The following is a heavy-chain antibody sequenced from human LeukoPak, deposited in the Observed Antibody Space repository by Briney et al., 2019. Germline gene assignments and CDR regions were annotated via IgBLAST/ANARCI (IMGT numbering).Heavy chain of an antibody. CDR2: ISGSGGST. CDR1: GFTFSSYA. J-gene: IGHJ6*03. CDR3: AKTREYYYYYYMDV. Sequence: HAGGSLRLSCAASGFTFSSYAMSWVRQAPGKGLEWVSAISGSGGSTYYADSVKGRFTISRDNSKNTLYLRMNSLRAEDTAVYYCAKTREYYYYYYMDVWGKGTTVTVSS. V-gene: IGHV3-23*01. D-gene: IGHD2-2*01.